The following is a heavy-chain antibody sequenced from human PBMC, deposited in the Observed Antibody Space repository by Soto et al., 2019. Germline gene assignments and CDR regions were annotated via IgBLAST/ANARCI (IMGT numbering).Heavy chain of an antibody. D-gene: IGHD4-17*01. Sequence: QVQLVQSGAEVKKPGASVKVSCKASGYTFTNSGFSWVRQATGQGLEWVGWIRVNNGDTHFAQKLQGRVTMTTDTSTSTAFMELRSLRSDDTAVYYWARDLGYSDCDVHYWGKGTLITVSS. CDR2: IRVNNGDT. CDR3: ARDLGYSDCDVHY. V-gene: IGHV1-18*01. J-gene: IGHJ4*02. CDR1: GYTFTNSG.